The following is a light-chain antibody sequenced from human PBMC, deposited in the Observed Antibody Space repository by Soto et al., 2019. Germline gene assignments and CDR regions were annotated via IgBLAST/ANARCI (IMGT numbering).Light chain of an antibody. V-gene: IGKV3-20*01. J-gene: IGKJ1*01. Sequence: ESGLTQSPATLSLSPGEKATLSCRASQSVSSSYLAWYQQKPGQAPRLLIYGASSRATGIPDRFSGSGSGTDFTLTISRLDPEDFAVYYCQQYDSSSWTFGQGTKVEIK. CDR2: GAS. CDR3: QQYDSSSWT. CDR1: QSVSSSY.